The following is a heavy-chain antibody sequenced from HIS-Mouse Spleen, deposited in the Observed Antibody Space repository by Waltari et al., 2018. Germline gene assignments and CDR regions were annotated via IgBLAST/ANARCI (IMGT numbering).Heavy chain of an antibody. CDR2: ISGSGGST. V-gene: IGHV3-23*01. CDR3: AKELGLGNYDILTGPFDY. J-gene: IGHJ4*02. D-gene: IGHD3-9*01. Sequence: EVQLLESGGGLVQPGGSLRLSCAASGFTFSSYAMSWVRQAPGKGLEWVSAISGSGGSTYYADSVKGRFTISRDNSKNTLYLQMNSLRAEDTAVYYCAKELGLGNYDILTGPFDYWGQGTLVTVSS. CDR1: GFTFSSYA.